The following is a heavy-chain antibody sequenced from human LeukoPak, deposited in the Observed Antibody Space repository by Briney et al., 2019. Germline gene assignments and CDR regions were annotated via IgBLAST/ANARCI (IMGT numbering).Heavy chain of an antibody. J-gene: IGHJ4*02. V-gene: IGHV3-7*01. CDR2: IKQDGSEK. CDR1: GFTFSSYW. D-gene: IGHD3-10*01. CDR3: ARDRSGYGSGSQCDY. Sequence: GGSLRLSCAASGFTFSSYWMSWVRQAPGKGLEWVANIKQDGSEKYYVDSVKGRFTISRDNAKKSLYLQMNSLRAEDTAVYYCARDRSGYGSGSQCDYWGQGTLVTVSS.